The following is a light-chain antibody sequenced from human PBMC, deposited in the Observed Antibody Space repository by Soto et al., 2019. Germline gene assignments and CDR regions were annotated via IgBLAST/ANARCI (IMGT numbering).Light chain of an antibody. CDR3: AVWDDSLNGVV. V-gene: IGLV1-44*01. Sequence: QYVVTQAPSASGTPGQRVTISCSGRSSNIGSNTVYWYQQLPGTAPKLLIYSNNQRPSGVPERFSGSQSGTSASLAINGLQAEDEAEYYCAVWDDSLNGVVFGGGTKVTVL. CDR1: SSNIGSNT. CDR2: SNN. J-gene: IGLJ2*01.